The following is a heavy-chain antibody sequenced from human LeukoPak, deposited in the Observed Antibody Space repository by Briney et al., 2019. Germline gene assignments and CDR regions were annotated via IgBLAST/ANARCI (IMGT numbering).Heavy chain of an antibody. V-gene: IGHV3-74*01. Sequence: AGGSLRLSCAASGFTFSSYWMHWVRQAPGKGLVWVSRIDTDGSSTTYADSVKGRFTISRDDAKNTLYLQMNSLRAEDTAVYYCARVPDHLGALDYWGQGTLVTVSS. D-gene: IGHD3-16*01. J-gene: IGHJ4*02. CDR3: ARVPDHLGALDY. CDR1: GFTFSSYW. CDR2: IDTDGSST.